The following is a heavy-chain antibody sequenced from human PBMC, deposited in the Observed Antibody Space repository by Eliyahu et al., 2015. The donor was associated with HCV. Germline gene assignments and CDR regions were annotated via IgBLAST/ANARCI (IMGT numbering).Heavy chain of an antibody. D-gene: IGHD1-26*01. CDR3: AKVEWVFFADQHFDY. CDR1: GXTFSSYA. J-gene: IGHJ4*02. CDR2: ISGSGGST. Sequence: EVQLLESGGGLVQPGGSLRLSCAASGXTFSSYAXSWVXQAPGKGLEWVSAISGSGGSTYYADSVKGRFTISRDNSKNTLYLQMNSLRAEDTAVYYCAKVEWVFFADQHFDYWGQGTLVTVSS. V-gene: IGHV3-23*01.